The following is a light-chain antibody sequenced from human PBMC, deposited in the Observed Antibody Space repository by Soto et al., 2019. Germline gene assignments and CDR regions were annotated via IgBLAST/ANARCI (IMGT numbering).Light chain of an antibody. Sequence: PGERATLSCRTSQSVTSSFLSWFQQKPGQPPRLLLYGASRRAAGTPDRFSGSGSGTDFTLIISRLEPEDSAVYHCQLYGSYMFTFGQGTKLEI. CDR1: QSVTSSF. V-gene: IGKV3-20*01. CDR3: QLYGSYMFT. J-gene: IGKJ2*01. CDR2: GAS.